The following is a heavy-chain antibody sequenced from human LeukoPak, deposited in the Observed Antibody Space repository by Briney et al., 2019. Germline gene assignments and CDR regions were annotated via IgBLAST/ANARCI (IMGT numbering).Heavy chain of an antibody. D-gene: IGHD6-25*01. CDR1: GFLFSDYY. Sequence: GGSLRLSCAPSGFLFSDYYVRWMRQAPEKTLEWVSYICSGRGLNKGCPESLKGRFTISRDKAENSVYLQMNRLAVEDTAVYYCAGGSAASLRHFDYWGQGILVTVSS. V-gene: IGHV3-11*01. J-gene: IGHJ4*02. CDR2: ICSGRGLNK. CDR3: AGGSAASLRHFDY.